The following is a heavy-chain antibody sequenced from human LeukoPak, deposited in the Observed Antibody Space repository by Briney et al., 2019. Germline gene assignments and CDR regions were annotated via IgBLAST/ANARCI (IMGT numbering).Heavy chain of an antibody. CDR1: GCTLSAYG. V-gene: IGHV3-30-3*01. Sequence: PGGSLRLSCAGSGCTLSAYGMRWVRQAPGKGLEWVALFSYVGSTQRYAASVKGRFTISRDNSKNSLYLQMDLLRTEDTAVYYLAKAKFGFGAYDYLFYYWGEGSPVTVSS. D-gene: IGHD5-12*01. CDR3: AKAKFGFGAYDYLFYY. CDR2: FSYVGSTQ. J-gene: IGHJ4*02.